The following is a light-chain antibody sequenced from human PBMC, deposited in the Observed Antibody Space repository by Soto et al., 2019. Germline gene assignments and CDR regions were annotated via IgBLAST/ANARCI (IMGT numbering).Light chain of an antibody. V-gene: IGLV1-44*01. CDR1: SSNIGSNS. Sequence: QSVLTQPPSASGTPGQRVTISCSGSSSNIGSNSVNWYRQLPGTAPKLLIYRNNQRPSGVPDRFSGSKSGTSASLAISGLQSEDEADYYCAAWDDSLDCGVFGGGTKLTVL. CDR2: RNN. CDR3: AAWDDSLDCGV. J-gene: IGLJ3*02.